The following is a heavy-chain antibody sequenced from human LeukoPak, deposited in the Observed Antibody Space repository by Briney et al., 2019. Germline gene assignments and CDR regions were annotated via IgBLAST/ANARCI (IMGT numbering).Heavy chain of an antibody. V-gene: IGHV3-11*05. Sequence: GGSLRLSCAASGFTFSDYYMSWIRQASGKGLEWVSYISSSSSYTNYADSVKGRFTLSRDNAKNSLYLQMNSLRGEDTAVYYCARGTYYYDSSGYSLFDYWGQGTLVTVSS. CDR3: ARGTYYYDSSGYSLFDY. CDR1: GFTFSDYY. J-gene: IGHJ4*02. CDR2: ISSSSSYT. D-gene: IGHD3-22*01.